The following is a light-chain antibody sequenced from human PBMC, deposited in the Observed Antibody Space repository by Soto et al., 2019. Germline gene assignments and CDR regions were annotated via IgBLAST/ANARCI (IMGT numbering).Light chain of an antibody. CDR1: DSNIGAGYD. Sequence: QSFLTQPPSVSGAPGQTVTISCIGSDSNIGAGYDLHWYQQLPGTAPKLLIHSNYLRASGVPDRFSASKSVTSASLAIIGLQADDEADYYCQSYDTRLGDWVFGGGTKLTVL. CDR3: QSYDTRLGDWV. J-gene: IGLJ3*02. V-gene: IGLV1-40*01. CDR2: SNY.